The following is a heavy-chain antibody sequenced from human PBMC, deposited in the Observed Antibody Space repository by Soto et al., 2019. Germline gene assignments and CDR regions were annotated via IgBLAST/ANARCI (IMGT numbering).Heavy chain of an antibody. J-gene: IGHJ4*02. CDR3: ARGSPMTTVTYSDY. V-gene: IGHV3-21*01. CDR1: GFTFSSYS. D-gene: IGHD4-4*01. Sequence: EVQLVESGGGLVKPGGSLRLSCAASGFTFSSYSVNWVRQAPGKGLEWVSSISSSSSYIYYADSVKGRFTISRDNAKNSLYLQMNSLRAEDTAVYYCARGSPMTTVTYSDYWGQGTLVTVSS. CDR2: ISSSSSYI.